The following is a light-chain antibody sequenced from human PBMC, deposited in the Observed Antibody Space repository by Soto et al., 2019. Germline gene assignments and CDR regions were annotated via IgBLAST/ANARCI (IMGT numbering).Light chain of an antibody. V-gene: IGLV2-14*01. Sequence: QSALTQPASVSGSPGQSITNSCTGTSSDVGAYNYVSWYQQYPGKAPKLMIYEVSNRPSGVSNRFSGSKSGNTASLTISGLQAEDEADYYCSSYTSTNTRYVFGSGTKLTVL. CDR2: EVS. CDR3: SSYTSTNTRYV. CDR1: SSDVGAYNY. J-gene: IGLJ1*01.